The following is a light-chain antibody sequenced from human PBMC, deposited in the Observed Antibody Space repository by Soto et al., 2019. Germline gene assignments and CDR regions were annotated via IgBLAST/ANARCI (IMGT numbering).Light chain of an antibody. CDR2: EVN. J-gene: IGLJ1*01. Sequence: QSVLTQPPSASGSPGQSVTISCSGTSSDVGGFNYVSWYQQHPGRAPKVLIYEVNKRPSGVPDRFSGSKSGGTASLTVSGLQAEDEAEYYCSSYAVTNIFVFGTGTKVTVL. V-gene: IGLV2-8*01. CDR3: SSYAVTNIFV. CDR1: SSDVGGFNY.